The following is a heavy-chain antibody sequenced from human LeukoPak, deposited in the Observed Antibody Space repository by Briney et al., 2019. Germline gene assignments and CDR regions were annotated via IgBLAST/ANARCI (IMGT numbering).Heavy chain of an antibody. CDR3: AKDLGYCSSTSCYAFDY. CDR2: ISYDGSNK. D-gene: IGHD2-2*01. J-gene: IGHJ4*02. CDR1: GFTFSCYG. V-gene: IGHV3-30*18. Sequence: PGGSLRLSCASSGFTFSCYGMHGVRQAPGKGLEWVAVISYDGSNKYYADSVKGRFTISRDNSKNTLYLQMNSLRAEDTAVYYCAKDLGYCSSTSCYAFDYWGQGTLVTVSS.